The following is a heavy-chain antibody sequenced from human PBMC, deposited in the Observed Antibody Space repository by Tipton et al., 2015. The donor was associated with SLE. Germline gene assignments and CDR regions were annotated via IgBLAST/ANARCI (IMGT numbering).Heavy chain of an antibody. V-gene: IGHV4-39*07. J-gene: IGHJ4*02. CDR1: DGSLSSYY. D-gene: IGHD7-27*01. CDR3: ARDPNGGYGSFDY. CDR2: IYYSGSS. Sequence: TLSLTCAVHDGSLSSYYWGWIRQPPGKGLEWIGRIYYSGSSYYNPSLKSRVTISVDTSKNQFSLKLSSVTAADTAVYYCARDPNGGYGSFDYWGLGALVTVSS.